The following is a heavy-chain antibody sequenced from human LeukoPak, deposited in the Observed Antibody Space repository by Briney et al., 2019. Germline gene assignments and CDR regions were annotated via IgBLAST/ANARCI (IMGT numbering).Heavy chain of an antibody. CDR2: TSGSGVNS. CDR3: AKEYSGYDFDY. CDR1: GFTLRSYD. Sequence: GGSLRLSCAASGFTLRSYDMSWVRQAPGKGLEWVAATSGSGVNSYYADSARGRFTISRDNSQNTLYLQMDSLRAEDTALYCCAKEYSGYDFDYWGQGTLVTASS. J-gene: IGHJ4*02. V-gene: IGHV3-23*01. D-gene: IGHD5-12*01.